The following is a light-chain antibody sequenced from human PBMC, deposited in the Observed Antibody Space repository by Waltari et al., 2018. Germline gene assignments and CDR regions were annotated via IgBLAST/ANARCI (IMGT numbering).Light chain of an antibody. J-gene: IGKJ2*01. CDR1: QSISTW. V-gene: IGKV1-5*03. CDR2: KAS. CDR3: QQYDTYLYT. Sequence: DIQMTQSPSTLSAYVGDRVTITCRASQSISTWLAWYQQKPGKAPKLLIYKASSLESGVQSRFSGSGSGTEFTLTINSLQPDDFASYYCQQYDTYLYTFGQGTKLEIK.